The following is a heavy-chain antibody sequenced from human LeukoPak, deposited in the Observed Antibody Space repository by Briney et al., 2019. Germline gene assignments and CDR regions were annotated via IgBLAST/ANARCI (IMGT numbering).Heavy chain of an antibody. Sequence: GASVKVSCKASGYTFTCYYMHWVRQAPGQGLEWMGRINPNSGGTNYAQKFQGRVTMTRDTSISTAYMELSRLRSDDTAVYYCASLESIAARPRLVNYWGQGTLVTVSS. CDR2: INPNSGGT. V-gene: IGHV1-2*06. CDR3: ASLESIAARPRLVNY. CDR1: GYTFTCYY. J-gene: IGHJ4*02. D-gene: IGHD6-6*01.